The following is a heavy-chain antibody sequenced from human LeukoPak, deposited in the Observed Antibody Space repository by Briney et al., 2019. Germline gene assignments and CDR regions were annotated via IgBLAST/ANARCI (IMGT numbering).Heavy chain of an antibody. Sequence: ASVKVSCKASGGTFSSYAISWVRQAPGQGLEWMGGIIPIFGTANYAQKFQGRVTTTADESTSTAYMELSSLRSEDTAVYYCARGRPYGSGSYSDYWGQGTLVTVSS. V-gene: IGHV1-69*13. CDR2: IIPIFGTA. CDR3: ARGRPYGSGSYSDY. D-gene: IGHD3-10*01. J-gene: IGHJ4*02. CDR1: GGTFSSYA.